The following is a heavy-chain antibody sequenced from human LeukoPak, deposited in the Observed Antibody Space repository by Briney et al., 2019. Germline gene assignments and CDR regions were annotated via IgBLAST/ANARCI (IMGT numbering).Heavy chain of an antibody. CDR3: AKDMRGYFDWKEVGYGMDV. D-gene: IGHD3-9*01. CDR2: ISSSGGST. Sequence: PGGSLRLSCAASGFTFSSYAMHWVRQVPGKGLEYVSAISSSGGSTYYANSVKGRFTISRDNSKNSLYLQMNSLRTEDTALYYCAKDMRGYFDWKEVGYGMDVWGQGTTVTVSS. J-gene: IGHJ6*02. V-gene: IGHV3-64*01. CDR1: GFTFSSYA.